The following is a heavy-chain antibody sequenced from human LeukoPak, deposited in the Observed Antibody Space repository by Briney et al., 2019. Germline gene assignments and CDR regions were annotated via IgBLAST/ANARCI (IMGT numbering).Heavy chain of an antibody. CDR1: GGTFSSYA. V-gene: IGHV1-69*04. D-gene: IGHD5-12*01. CDR3: AIRRTRRDRRDGYNYSLGGPDY. CDR2: IIPILGIA. Sequence: ASVKVSRKASGGTFSSYAISWVRPAPGQGLEWMGRIIPILGIANNPHKYQGRVTITADKSTSTDYMELSSLKAEDTAVYYCAIRRTRRDRRDGYNYSLGGPDYWGQGTLVTVCS. J-gene: IGHJ4*02.